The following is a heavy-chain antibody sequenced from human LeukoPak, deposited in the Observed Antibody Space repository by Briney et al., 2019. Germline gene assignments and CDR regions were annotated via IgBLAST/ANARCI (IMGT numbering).Heavy chain of an antibody. Sequence: GSLRLSCAASGFTFSSYAMSWVRQAPGKGLEWVSAISGSGGSTYYAGSVKGRFTISRGSSKNTLYLKMNSLRAEDTAVYYCAKTAWYYDILTGYYIYWGQGTLVTVSS. D-gene: IGHD3-9*01. CDR1: GFTFSSYA. J-gene: IGHJ4*02. CDR3: AKTAWYYDILTGYYIY. V-gene: IGHV3-23*01. CDR2: ISGSGGST.